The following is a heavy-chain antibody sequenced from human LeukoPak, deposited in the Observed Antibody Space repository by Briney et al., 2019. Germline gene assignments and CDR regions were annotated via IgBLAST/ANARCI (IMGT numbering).Heavy chain of an antibody. CDR3: ATPSGGPPPYNYYYMDV. Sequence: PSETLSLTCAVYGGSFSGYYWSWIRQPPGKGLEWIGGIDHSGSTNYNPSLKSRFTISVDTSKNQFSLKLSSVTAADTAVYYCATPSGGPPPYNYYYMDVWGKGTTVTVSS. V-gene: IGHV4-34*01. CDR2: IDHSGST. D-gene: IGHD2-8*02. J-gene: IGHJ6*03. CDR1: GGSFSGYY.